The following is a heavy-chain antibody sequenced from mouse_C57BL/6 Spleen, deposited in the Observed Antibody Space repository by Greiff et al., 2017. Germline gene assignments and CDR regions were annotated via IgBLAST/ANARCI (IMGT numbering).Heavy chain of an antibody. D-gene: IGHD1-1*01. Sequence: VQLKQSGPELVKPGDSVKISCKASGYSFTGYFMNWVMQSHGKSLEWIGRINPYNGDTFYNQKFKGKATLTVDKSSSTAHMELRSLTSEDSAVYYCARRGITVVGFDVWGTGTTVTVSS. J-gene: IGHJ1*03. CDR1: GYSFTGYF. CDR3: ARRGITVVGFDV. CDR2: INPYNGDT. V-gene: IGHV1-20*01.